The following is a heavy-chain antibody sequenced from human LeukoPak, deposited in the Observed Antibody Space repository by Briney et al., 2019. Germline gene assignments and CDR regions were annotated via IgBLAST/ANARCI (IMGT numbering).Heavy chain of an antibody. CDR3: ARGYYDFDY. CDR2: IKQDGSEK. Sequence: PGGSLRLSCAASGFTSSSYWMSWVRQAPGKGLEWVANIKQDGSEKYYVDSVKGRFTISRDNAKNSLYLQMNSLRAEDTAVYYCARGYYDFDYWGRGTLVTVSS. CDR1: GFTSSSYW. V-gene: IGHV3-7*01. D-gene: IGHD3-10*01. J-gene: IGHJ4*02.